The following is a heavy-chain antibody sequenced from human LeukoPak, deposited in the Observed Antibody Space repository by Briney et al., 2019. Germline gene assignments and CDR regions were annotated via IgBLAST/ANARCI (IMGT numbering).Heavy chain of an antibody. CDR3: ARDSDWASDH. D-gene: IGHD2-21*01. CDR2: INEHGGEI. Sequence: GGPLKLSCAASGFTFSNHWMNWVRQAPGKGLEWVAYINEHGGEIYYVDSVKGRFTISRDNAKSSLYLQMNSQRADDTAVYYRARDSDWASDHWGQGTLVTVSS. J-gene: IGHJ5*02. V-gene: IGHV3-7*01. CDR1: GFTFSNHW.